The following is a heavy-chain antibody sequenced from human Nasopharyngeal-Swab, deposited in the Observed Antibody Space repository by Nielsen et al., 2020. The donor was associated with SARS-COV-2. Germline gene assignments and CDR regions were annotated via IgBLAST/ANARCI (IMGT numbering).Heavy chain of an antibody. J-gene: IGHJ6*02. CDR2: INTDESEK. V-gene: IGHV3-7*05. Sequence: VRQMPGKGLEWVANINTDESEKHYLDSVKGRFTISIDNAKNSLYLQMYRLSAEDSAVYYCARGHFGMDVWGQGTTVTVSS. CDR3: ARGHFGMDV.